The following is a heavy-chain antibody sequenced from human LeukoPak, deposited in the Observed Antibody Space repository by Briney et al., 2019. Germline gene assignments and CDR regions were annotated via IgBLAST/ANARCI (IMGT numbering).Heavy chain of an antibody. D-gene: IGHD7-27*01. Sequence: GGSLRLSCEASGFTFTTYSMNWVRQAPGKGLEWLSGVSPPGGGTYYADSVKGRFTISRDDSKNTLSLQMNSLRVEDTAVYYCARDLAWGAFDYWGQGTLVTVSS. CDR3: ARDLAWGAFDY. CDR1: GFTFTTYS. CDR2: VSPPGGGT. V-gene: IGHV3-23*01. J-gene: IGHJ4*02.